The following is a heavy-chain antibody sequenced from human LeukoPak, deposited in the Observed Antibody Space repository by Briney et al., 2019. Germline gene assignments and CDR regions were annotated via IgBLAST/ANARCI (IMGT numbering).Heavy chain of an antibody. D-gene: IGHD3-22*01. Sequence: SETLSLTCTVSGYSISSGYNWGWIRQSPGKGLEWIGRIFHSGSTYYNPSLKSRVTISVDTSKNQFSLKLTSVTAADTAVYFCAKRGVVIRVILVGFHKEAYYFDSWGQGALVTVSS. V-gene: IGHV4-38-2*02. J-gene: IGHJ4*02. CDR1: GYSISSGYN. CDR3: AKRGVVIRVILVGFHKEAYYFDS. CDR2: IFHSGST.